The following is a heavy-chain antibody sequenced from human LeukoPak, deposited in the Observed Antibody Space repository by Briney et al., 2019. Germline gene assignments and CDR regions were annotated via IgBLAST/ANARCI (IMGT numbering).Heavy chain of an antibody. J-gene: IGHJ4*02. CDR3: ATERQKYFEY. V-gene: IGHV3-43*01. CDR2: ITWDGGSA. Sequence: GGSLRLSCAVSGFTFDDYTMHWVRQAPGKGLEWVSLITWDGGSAFYADSVKGRFTISRDNSKNSLYVQMNSLRTEDTALYYCATERQKYFEYWGQGTLVTVSS. D-gene: IGHD2/OR15-2a*01. CDR1: GFTFDDYT.